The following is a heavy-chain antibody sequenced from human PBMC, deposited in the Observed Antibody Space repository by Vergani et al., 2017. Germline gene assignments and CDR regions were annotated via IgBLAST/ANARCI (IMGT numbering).Heavy chain of an antibody. V-gene: IGHV4-34*01. CDR2: INHSGST. CDR3: ARDTPLTYYDFWSGYPPMYYFDY. CDR1: GGSFSGYY. J-gene: IGHJ4*02. Sequence: QVQLQQWGAGLLKPSETLSLTCAVYGGSFSGYYWSWIRQPPGKGLEWIGEINHSGSTNYNPSLKSRVTISVDTSKNQFSLKLSSVTAADTAVYYCARDTPLTYYDFWSGYPPMYYFDYGGQGTLVTVSS. D-gene: IGHD3-3*01.